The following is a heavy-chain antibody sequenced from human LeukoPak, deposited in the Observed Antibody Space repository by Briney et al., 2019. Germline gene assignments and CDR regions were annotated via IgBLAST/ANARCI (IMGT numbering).Heavy chain of an antibody. CDR1: GGSISSTNYY. CDR2: MFYSGNT. CDR3: ARGVRHNWGMDV. V-gene: IGHV4-39*07. D-gene: IGHD1-20*01. Sequence: SETLSLTCSVSGGSISSTNYYWDWIRQPPGKGLEWIGSMFYSGNTYYNPSLKSRVTISVDTSKNQFSLKLSSVTAADTAVYYCARGVRHNWGMDVWGQGTTVTVSS. J-gene: IGHJ6*02.